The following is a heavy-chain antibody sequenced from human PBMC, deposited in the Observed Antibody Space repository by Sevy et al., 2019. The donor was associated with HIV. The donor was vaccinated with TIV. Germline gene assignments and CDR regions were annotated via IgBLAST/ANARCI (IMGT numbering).Heavy chain of an antibody. V-gene: IGHV3-33*01. D-gene: IGHD3-10*01. J-gene: IGHJ4*02. Sequence: GRSLRLSCAASGFTFSSYGMHWVRQAPGKGLEWVAVIWYDGSNKYYADSVKGRFTISRDNSKNTLYLQMNSLRAEDTAVYYCARSFITMVRGVSRGSYYFDYWGQGTLVTVSS. CDR1: GFTFSSYG. CDR2: IWYDGSNK. CDR3: ARSFITMVRGVSRGSYYFDY.